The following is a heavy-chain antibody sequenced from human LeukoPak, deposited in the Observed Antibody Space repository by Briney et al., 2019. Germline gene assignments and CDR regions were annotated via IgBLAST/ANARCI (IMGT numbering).Heavy chain of an antibody. D-gene: IGHD2-2*01. V-gene: IGHV1-69*04. CDR3: ARGRDCSSTSCHFGMDV. J-gene: IGHJ6*02. Sequence: GASVKVSCKASGGSFSSYAISWVRQAPGQGLEWMGRIIPILGIANYAQKFQGRVTITADKSTSTAYMELSSLRSEDTAVYYCARGRDCSSTSCHFGMDVWGQGPTVTVSS. CDR2: IIPILGIA. CDR1: GGSFSSYA.